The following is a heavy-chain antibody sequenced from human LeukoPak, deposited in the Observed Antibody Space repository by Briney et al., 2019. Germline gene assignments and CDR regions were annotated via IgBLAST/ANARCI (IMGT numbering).Heavy chain of an antibody. Sequence: SQTLSLTCTVSGGSISSYYWYWVRQPPGKGLEWIGYIYYSGGTNYNPSLKSRVTISVDTSKNQFSLKLSSVTAADTAVYYCARRGYSSGWYYFDYWGQGTLVTVSS. CDR2: IYYSGGT. CDR3: ARRGYSSGWYYFDY. CDR1: GGSISSYY. D-gene: IGHD6-19*01. J-gene: IGHJ4*02. V-gene: IGHV4-59*08.